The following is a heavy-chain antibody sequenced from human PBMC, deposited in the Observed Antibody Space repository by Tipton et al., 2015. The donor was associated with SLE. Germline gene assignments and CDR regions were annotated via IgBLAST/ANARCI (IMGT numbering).Heavy chain of an antibody. D-gene: IGHD4-17*01. CDR3: ARLRLRCFDP. CDR2: IIPIFATA. J-gene: IGHJ5*02. CDR1: GGTSDTYP. V-gene: IGHV1-69*05. Sequence: QSGPEVKRPGSSVTISCKASGGTSDTYPIHWVRQAPGQGLEWMGGIIPIFATANYALKFQGRLTVTMDGSTVTDYMELNRLTSQETASYYCARLRLRCFDPWGQGTQVTVSS.